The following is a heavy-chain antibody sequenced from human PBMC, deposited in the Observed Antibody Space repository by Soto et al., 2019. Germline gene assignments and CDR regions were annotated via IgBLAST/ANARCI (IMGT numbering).Heavy chain of an antibody. CDR1: GFTFSSYG. CDR3: ATDKGGGVVPAGDYYGMDV. D-gene: IGHD2-2*01. J-gene: IGHJ6*02. V-gene: IGHV3-30*03. Sequence: QVQLVESGGGVVQPGRSLRLSCAASGFTFSSYGMHWVSQAPGKGLEWVAVISYDGSNKYYADSVKGRFTISRDNSKNTLYLQRNSLRAEDTAVYYCATDKGGGVVPAGDYYGMDVWVQGTTVTVSS. CDR2: ISYDGSNK.